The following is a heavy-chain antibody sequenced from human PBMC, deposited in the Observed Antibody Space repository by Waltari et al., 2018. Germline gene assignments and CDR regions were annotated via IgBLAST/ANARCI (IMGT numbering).Heavy chain of an antibody. D-gene: IGHD3-9*01. CDR3: TRVLRYFDWSTKDY. CDR1: HFDMGESS. J-gene: IGHJ4*02. V-gene: IGHV3-49*04. Sequence: EVLLGEWGGGMVQPGRSLNLSCADYHFDMGESSMSGVRQAPGKGLEWLGFIRIKAYCETTEYASSVKGRFIISRDDSRSIAYLQMNSLKTEDTAVYYCTRVLRYFDWSTKDYWGQGTLVTFSS. CDR2: IRIKAYCETT.